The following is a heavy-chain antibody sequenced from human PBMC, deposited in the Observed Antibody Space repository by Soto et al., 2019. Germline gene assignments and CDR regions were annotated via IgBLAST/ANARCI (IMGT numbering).Heavy chain of an antibody. CDR2: ISYDGSNK. D-gene: IGHD3-22*01. Sequence: LRLSCAASGFTFSSYAMHWVRQAPGKGLEWVAVISYDGSNKYYADSVKGRFTISRDNSKNTLYLQMNSLRAEDTAVYYCARVRVRTKYYYDSSGNGAAAGDAFDIWGQGTMVTVSS. J-gene: IGHJ3*02. V-gene: IGHV3-30-3*01. CDR3: ARVRVRTKYYYDSSGNGAAAGDAFDI. CDR1: GFTFSSYA.